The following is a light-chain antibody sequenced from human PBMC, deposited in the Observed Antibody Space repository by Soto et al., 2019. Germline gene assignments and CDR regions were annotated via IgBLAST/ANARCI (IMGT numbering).Light chain of an antibody. CDR1: SSDVGGYNY. CDR2: AVS. CDR3: CSYAGYYTLV. Sequence: QSALTQPRSVSGSPGQSVPSSCTGTSSDVGGYNYVSWYQQHPGKAPKLIIYAVSGRPSGVPDRFSGSKSGNTASLTISGLQSDDEADYYCCSYAGYYTLVFGGGTKLTVL. V-gene: IGLV2-11*01. J-gene: IGLJ2*01.